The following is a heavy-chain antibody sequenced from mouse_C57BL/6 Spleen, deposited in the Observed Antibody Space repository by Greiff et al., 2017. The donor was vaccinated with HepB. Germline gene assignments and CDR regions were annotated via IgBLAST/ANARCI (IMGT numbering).Heavy chain of an antibody. CDR2: IDPSDSYT. J-gene: IGHJ2*01. Sequence: VQLQQPGAELVMPGASVKLSCKASGYTFTSYWMHWVKQRPGQGLEWIGEIDPSDSYTNYNQKFKGKSTLTVDKSSSTAYMQLSSLTSEDSAVYYCARGTGPFDYWGQGTTLTVSS. CDR3: ARGTGPFDY. D-gene: IGHD4-1*01. CDR1: GYTFTSYW. V-gene: IGHV1-69*01.